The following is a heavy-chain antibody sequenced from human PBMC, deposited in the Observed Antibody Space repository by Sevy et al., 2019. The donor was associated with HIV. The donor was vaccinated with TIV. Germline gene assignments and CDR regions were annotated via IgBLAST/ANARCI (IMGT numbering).Heavy chain of an antibody. V-gene: IGHV3-48*01. Sequence: GGSLRFSCAASGFTFSSYSMNWVRQAPGKGLEWVSYISSSSSTIYYADSVKGRFTISRDNAKNSLYLQMNSLRAEDTAVYYCAGGATTYYDFWSGLYNWFDPWGQGTLVTVSS. J-gene: IGHJ5*02. D-gene: IGHD3-3*01. CDR2: ISSSSSTI. CDR1: GFTFSSYS. CDR3: AGGATTYYDFWSGLYNWFDP.